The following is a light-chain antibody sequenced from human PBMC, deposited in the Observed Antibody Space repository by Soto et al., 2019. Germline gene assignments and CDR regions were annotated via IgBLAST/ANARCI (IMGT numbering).Light chain of an antibody. Sequence: ELGMTQSPPTLSVSPGGRVTLSCRASQSVKNALAWYQQKPGQAPRLLIYGASTRATGIPARFSGSGSGTEFTLTISSLQSEDFAVYYCQQYNKWPPLTFGGGTKVEI. CDR3: QQYNKWPPLT. J-gene: IGKJ4*01. CDR1: QSVKNA. V-gene: IGKV3-15*01. CDR2: GAS.